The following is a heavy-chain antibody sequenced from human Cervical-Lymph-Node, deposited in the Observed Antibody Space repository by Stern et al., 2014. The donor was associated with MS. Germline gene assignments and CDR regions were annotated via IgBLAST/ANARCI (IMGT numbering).Heavy chain of an antibody. Sequence: VQLLESGSDLKKPGASVKVSCKASGYTFTNYAMNWVRQAPGQGLEWMGWINTNNGNPTYAQGFTGRFVISLDTSVNTAYLQISSLKAEDRAVYYCARARGDDYGDYFDYWGQGTLVTVSS. CDR1: GYTFTNYA. J-gene: IGHJ4*02. CDR3: ARARGDDYGDYFDY. D-gene: IGHD4-17*01. V-gene: IGHV7-4-1*02. CDR2: INTNNGNP.